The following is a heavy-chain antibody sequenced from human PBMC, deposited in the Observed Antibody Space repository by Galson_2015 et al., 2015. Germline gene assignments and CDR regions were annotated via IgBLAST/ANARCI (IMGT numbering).Heavy chain of an antibody. CDR1: GGSIRSYY. V-gene: IGHV4-59*01. Sequence: LSLTCTVSGGSIRSYYWSWIRQPPGTGLEWIGYIYYSGSTNYNPSLKSRVTISVDTSKNQFSLKLSSVTAADTAVYYCAREGEYYYGSGSYLSTYYYGMDVWGQGTTVAVSS. J-gene: IGHJ6*02. CDR3: AREGEYYYGSGSYLSTYYYGMDV. D-gene: IGHD3-10*01. CDR2: IYYSGST.